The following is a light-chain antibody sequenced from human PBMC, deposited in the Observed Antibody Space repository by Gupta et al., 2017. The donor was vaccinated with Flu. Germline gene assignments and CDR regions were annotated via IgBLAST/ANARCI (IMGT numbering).Light chain of an antibody. Sequence: EIVMTQSPATLSVSPGERTTLSCRASQSVSSNLAWYQQKPGQAPRLLIYGSSTRASGIPAKFSGSWSGTEFTLTIIRLQSEDFAVYYCQQENNWPGTFGQGTKVEIK. CDR2: GSS. CDR3: QQENNWPGT. V-gene: IGKV3-15*01. J-gene: IGKJ1*01. CDR1: QSVSSN.